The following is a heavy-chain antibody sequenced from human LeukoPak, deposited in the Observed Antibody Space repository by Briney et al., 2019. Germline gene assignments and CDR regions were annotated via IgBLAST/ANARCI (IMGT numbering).Heavy chain of an antibody. D-gene: IGHD6-13*01. V-gene: IGHV4-59*01. Sequence: SETLSLTCTVSGGSISSYYWSWIRQPPGKGLEWIGYIFYSGSTNYNPSLKSRVTISVDTSKNQFSLNLSSVTAADTAVYYCARDSSSWYYGMDVWGHGTTVTVSS. CDR2: IFYSGST. CDR3: ARDSSSWYYGMDV. CDR1: GGSISSYY. J-gene: IGHJ6*02.